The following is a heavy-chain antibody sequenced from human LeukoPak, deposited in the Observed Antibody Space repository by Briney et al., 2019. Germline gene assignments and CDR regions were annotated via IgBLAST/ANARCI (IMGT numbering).Heavy chain of an antibody. CDR1: GGSISSYY. Sequence: SETLSLTCTVSGGSISSYYWSWIRQPPGKGLEWTGYIYYSGSTNYNPSLKSRVTISVDTSKNQFSLKLGSVTAADTAVYYCARIAVAGTDWFDPWGQGTLVTVSS. V-gene: IGHV4-59*01. CDR2: IYYSGST. D-gene: IGHD6-19*01. J-gene: IGHJ5*02. CDR3: ARIAVAGTDWFDP.